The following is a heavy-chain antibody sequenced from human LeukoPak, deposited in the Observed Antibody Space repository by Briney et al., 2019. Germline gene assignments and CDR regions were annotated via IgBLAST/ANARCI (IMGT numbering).Heavy chain of an antibody. Sequence: SETLSLTCTVSGGSISSSSYYWGWIRQPPGKGLEWIGSIYYSGSTYYNPSLKSRVTISVDTSKNQFSLKLSSVTAADTAVYYCAREGSSWPHAFDIWGQGTMVTVSS. V-gene: IGHV4-39*07. CDR1: GGSISSSSYY. D-gene: IGHD6-13*01. J-gene: IGHJ3*02. CDR2: IYYSGST. CDR3: AREGSSWPHAFDI.